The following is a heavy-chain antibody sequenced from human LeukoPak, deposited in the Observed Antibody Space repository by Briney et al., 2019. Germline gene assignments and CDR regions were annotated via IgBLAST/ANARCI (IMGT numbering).Heavy chain of an antibody. CDR3: ARDLGYSSSWGY. V-gene: IGHV4-39*07. CDR1: GGSISSSSYY. D-gene: IGHD6-13*01. J-gene: IGHJ4*02. Sequence: PSETLSLACTVSGGSISSSSYYWGWIRQPPGKGLEWIGNFYYSGSTYYNPSLQSRVTISVDTSKNQFSLKLSSVTAADTAVYYCARDLGYSSSWGYWGQGTLVTVSS. CDR2: FYYSGST.